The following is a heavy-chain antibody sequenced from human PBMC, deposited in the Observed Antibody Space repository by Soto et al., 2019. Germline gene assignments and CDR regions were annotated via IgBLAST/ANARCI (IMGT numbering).Heavy chain of an antibody. CDR1: GFTFSSYD. CDR2: IGTAGDA. Sequence: PGGSLRLACAASGFTFSSYDMHWVRQVTGKGLEWVSAIGTAGDAYYPNSVKGRFTISRENAKNSLYLQMNSLRAGDTAVYYCARDLYYGDSGAFYAYWGQGTLVTVSS. V-gene: IGHV3-13*04. J-gene: IGHJ4*02. D-gene: IGHD3-22*01. CDR3: ARDLYYGDSGAFYAY.